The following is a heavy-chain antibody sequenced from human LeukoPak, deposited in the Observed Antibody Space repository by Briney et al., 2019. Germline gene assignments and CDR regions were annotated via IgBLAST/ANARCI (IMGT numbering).Heavy chain of an antibody. CDR1: GGSIIRNNW. V-gene: IGHV4-4*02. CDR2: IGHTGDT. Sequence: SETLSLTCVVSGGSIIRNNWWSWVRQSPEKGLEWIGEIGHTGDTNYKWSLRNRVTMSVDRSKNQFSLKLTSVTAADTAVYYCTTYYNILTGYTLDTWGPGTLVTVSS. D-gene: IGHD3-9*01. J-gene: IGHJ5*02. CDR3: TTYYNILTGYTLDT.